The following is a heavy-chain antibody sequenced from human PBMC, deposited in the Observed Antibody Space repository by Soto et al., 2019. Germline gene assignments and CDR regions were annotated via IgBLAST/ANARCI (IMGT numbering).Heavy chain of an antibody. Sequence: SETLSLTCTVSGASISSSTYYWVWVRQPPGKGLEWIGNIYYSGTTWYNPSLRSRVTISLDTSKNQFSLILNSMTATDTAVYYCVRYQLRSRWFDPWGQGTLVTVSS. D-gene: IGHD1-1*01. CDR3: VRYQLRSRWFDP. V-gene: IGHV4-39*01. CDR1: GASISSSTYY. J-gene: IGHJ5*02. CDR2: IYYSGTT.